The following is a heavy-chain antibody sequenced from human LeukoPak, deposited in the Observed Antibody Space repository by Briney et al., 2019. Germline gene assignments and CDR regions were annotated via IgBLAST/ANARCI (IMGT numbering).Heavy chain of an antibody. CDR1: GGSFSGYY. CDR2: INHSGST. CDR3: ARSNAFDI. Sequence: SETLSLTCAVYGGSFSGYYWSWVRQPPGKGLEWIGEINHSGSTNYDPSLKSRVTISVYTSKNQFSLKLSSVTAADTAVYYCARSNAFDIWGQGTMVTVSS. J-gene: IGHJ3*02. V-gene: IGHV4-34*01.